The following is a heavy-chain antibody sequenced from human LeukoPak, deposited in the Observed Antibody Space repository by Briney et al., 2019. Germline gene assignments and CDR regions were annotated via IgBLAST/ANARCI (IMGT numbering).Heavy chain of an antibody. CDR1: GYTFTSYY. CDR2: INPSAGGT. D-gene: IGHD3-16*01. J-gene: IGHJ4*02. V-gene: IGHV1-46*01. Sequence: ASVKVSCKATGYTFTSYYMHWVRQAPGQGLEWMGIINPSAGGTSDAQKFQGRVTMTRDTSTSTVYMELSSLRSADTAVYYCARERGGGLDYWGQGTLVTVSS. CDR3: ARERGGGLDY.